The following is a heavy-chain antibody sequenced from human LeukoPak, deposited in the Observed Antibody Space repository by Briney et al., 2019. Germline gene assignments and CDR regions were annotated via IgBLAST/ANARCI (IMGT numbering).Heavy chain of an antibody. CDR2: IHASGTT. CDR3: ARDGADVYGRAFDY. V-gene: IGHV4-4*07. J-gene: IGHJ4*02. D-gene: IGHD3-10*01. CDR1: GGSISSYF. Sequence: SETLSLTCNVSGGSISSYFWTWIRQPAGKGLEWIGRIHASGTTNYNSSLKSRVSMSGDTSKNQFSLKLTSVTAADTAVYFCARDGADVYGRAFDYWGQGTLVSVSS.